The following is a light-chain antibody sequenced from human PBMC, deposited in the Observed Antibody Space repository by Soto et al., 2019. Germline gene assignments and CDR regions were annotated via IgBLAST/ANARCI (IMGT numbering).Light chain of an antibody. Sequence: DIQMTQSPSTLSASVGDRVTITCRASQSISSWLAWYQQKPGKAPKLLIYKASSLESGVPSRFSGSGSGTEFTLTISSLQPHDFATYYCQQYNSSSPWTFGQGTKVDIK. J-gene: IGKJ1*01. V-gene: IGKV1-5*03. CDR2: KAS. CDR1: QSISSW. CDR3: QQYNSSSPWT.